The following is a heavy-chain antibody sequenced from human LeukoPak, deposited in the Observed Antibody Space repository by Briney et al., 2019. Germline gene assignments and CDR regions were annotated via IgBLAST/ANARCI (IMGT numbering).Heavy chain of an antibody. D-gene: IGHD2-15*01. V-gene: IGHV3-21*01. CDR2: ISSSSSYI. J-gene: IGHJ6*02. CDR1: GFTFSSYS. CDR3: ARDARIAYGMDV. Sequence: PGGSMRLSCAASGFTFSSYSMNWVRQAPGKGLEWVSSISSSSSYIYYADSVKGRFTISRDNAKNSLYLQMNSLRAEDTAVYYCARDARIAYGMDVWGQGTTVTVSS.